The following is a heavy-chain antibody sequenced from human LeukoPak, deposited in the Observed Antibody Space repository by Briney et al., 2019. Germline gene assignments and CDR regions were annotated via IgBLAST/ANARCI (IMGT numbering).Heavy chain of an antibody. CDR1: GFTFSSYA. V-gene: IGHV3-21*01. D-gene: IGHD5-24*01. J-gene: IGHJ4*02. Sequence: GGSLRLSCAASGFTFSSYAMSWVRQAPGKGLEWVSSISSSSSYIYYADSVKARFTISRDNAKNSLHLQMNSLRAEDTAVYYCARDTGRMAPAAYWGQGTLVTVSS. CDR3: ARDTGRMAPAAY. CDR2: ISSSSSYI.